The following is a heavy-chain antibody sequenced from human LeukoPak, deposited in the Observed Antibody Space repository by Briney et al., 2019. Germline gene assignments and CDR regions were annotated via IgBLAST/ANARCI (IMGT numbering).Heavy chain of an antibody. CDR2: FDPEDGET. CDR1: GYTLTELS. CDR3: ATRSYMVRGVMGAFDI. D-gene: IGHD3-10*01. V-gene: IGHV1-24*01. J-gene: IGHJ3*02. Sequence: GASVKVSCKVSGYTLTELSMHWVRQAPGKGLEWMGGFDPEDGETIDAQKFQGRVTMTEDTSTDTAYMELSSLRSEDTAVYYCATRSYMVRGVMGAFDIWGQGTMVTVSS.